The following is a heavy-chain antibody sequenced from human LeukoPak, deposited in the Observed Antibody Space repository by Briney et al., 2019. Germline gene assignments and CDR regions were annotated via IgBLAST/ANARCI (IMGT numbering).Heavy chain of an antibody. V-gene: IGHV4-30-4*08. CDR3: ARERYGGSGSYELDY. Sequence: SETLCLTCTVSGDSISSGDYYWSWIRQPPGKGLEWIGYIYYSGSTYYNPSLKSRVTISIDTSKNQFSLKLSSVTAADTAVYYCARERYGGSGSYELDYWGQGTLVTVSS. CDR2: IYYSGST. D-gene: IGHD3-10*01. CDR1: GDSISSGDYY. J-gene: IGHJ4*02.